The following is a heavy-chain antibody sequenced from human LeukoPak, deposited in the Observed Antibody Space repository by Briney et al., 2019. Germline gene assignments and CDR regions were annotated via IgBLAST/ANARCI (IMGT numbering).Heavy chain of an antibody. D-gene: IGHD3-22*01. Sequence: PGGSLRLSCAASGFTFSSYAMHWVRQAPGKGLEYVSAISSNGGSTYYANSVKGRFTISRDNAKNSLYLQMNSRRAEDTAVYYCARGYDSGSYYVYWGQGTLVTVSS. CDR3: ARGYDSGSYYVY. CDR2: ISSNGGST. CDR1: GFTFSSYA. J-gene: IGHJ4*02. V-gene: IGHV3-64*01.